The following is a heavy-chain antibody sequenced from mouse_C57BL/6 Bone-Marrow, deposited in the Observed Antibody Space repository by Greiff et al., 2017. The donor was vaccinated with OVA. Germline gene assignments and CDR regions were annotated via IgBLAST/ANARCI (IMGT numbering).Heavy chain of an antibody. D-gene: IGHD1-1*01. CDR3: AITTVVATPMDY. CDR2: INPSTGGT. V-gene: IGHV1-42*01. CDR1: GYSFTGYY. Sequence: EVQLQQSGPELVKPGASVKISCKASGYSFTGYYMNWVKQSPEKSLEWIGEINPSTGGTTYNQKVKAKTTLTVDKSSSTAYMQLKSLTSEDSAVYYCAITTVVATPMDYWGQGTSVTVSS. J-gene: IGHJ4*01.